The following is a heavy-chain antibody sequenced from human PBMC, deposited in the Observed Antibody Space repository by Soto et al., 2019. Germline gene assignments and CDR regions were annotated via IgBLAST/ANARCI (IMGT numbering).Heavy chain of an antibody. CDR1: GDSVSRTSVA. V-gene: IGHV6-1*01. CDR3: VRGQFSAFDC. Sequence: SQTLSLTCAISGDSVSRTSVAWNWIRQSPSRGLEWLGRTYYRSKWNSDYEVSVRDRITINPDTSKSQFSLQLNSVTPEDTAVYYCVRGQFSAFDCWGQGTLVTVSS. J-gene: IGHJ4*02. CDR2: TYYRSKWNS.